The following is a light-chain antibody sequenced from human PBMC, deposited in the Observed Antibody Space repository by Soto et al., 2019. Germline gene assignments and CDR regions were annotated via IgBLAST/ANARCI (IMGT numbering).Light chain of an antibody. CDR3: QSYDSRLNGPV. Sequence: QSVLTQPPSVSGAPGQRVTISCTGNSSNIGAGNEVHWYQQFPGTAPKVLVYANTNRPSGVPDRFSGSKSGTSASLAITGLRSDDEADYWFQSYDSRLNGPVFGGGTKLTVL. CDR1: SSNIGAGNE. CDR2: ANT. V-gene: IGLV1-40*01. J-gene: IGLJ3*02.